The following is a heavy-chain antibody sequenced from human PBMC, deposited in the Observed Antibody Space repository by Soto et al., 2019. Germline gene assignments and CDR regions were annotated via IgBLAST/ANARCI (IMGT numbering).Heavy chain of an antibody. Sequence: QVQLVQSGAEVKTPGSSVEVSCKASGGIFSSFSITWVRQVPGHGLEWMGGIIPMTGTPNYAEKFQGRLTLPAAASTRTAYLVLSSLKSEDTAVYYCARGPILPGATSWLDPWGQGTVVIVSS. CDR3: ARGPILPGATSWLDP. J-gene: IGHJ5*02. CDR1: GGIFSSFS. V-gene: IGHV1-69*01. D-gene: IGHD2-2*01. CDR2: IIPMTGTP.